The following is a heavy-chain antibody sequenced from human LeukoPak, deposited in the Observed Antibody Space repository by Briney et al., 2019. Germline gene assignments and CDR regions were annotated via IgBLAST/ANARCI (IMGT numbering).Heavy chain of an antibody. Sequence: GGSLRLSCAASGFTFSSYDMHWVRQATGKGLEWVSAIGTAGDTYYPGSVKGRFTISRENAKNSLYLQMNSLRAGDTAVYYCARGMRDKYYDILTGYYTNWFDPWGQGTLVTVSS. CDR1: GFTFSSYD. J-gene: IGHJ5*02. CDR3: ARGMRDKYYDILTGYYTNWFDP. V-gene: IGHV3-13*01. D-gene: IGHD3-9*01. CDR2: IGTAGDT.